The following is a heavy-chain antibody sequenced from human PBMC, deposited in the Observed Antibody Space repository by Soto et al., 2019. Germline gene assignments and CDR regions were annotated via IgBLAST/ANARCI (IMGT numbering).Heavy chain of an antibody. CDR3: ARDHINIHTVTTTTGDYYYGMDV. D-gene: IGHD4-4*01. CDR1: GFTFSSYA. J-gene: IGHJ6*02. V-gene: IGHV3-30-3*01. Sequence: GGSLRLSCAASGFTFSSYAMHWVRQAPGKGLEWVAVISYDGSNKYYADSVKGRFTISRDNSKNTLYLQMNSLRAEDTAVYYCARDHINIHTVTTTTGDYYYGMDVWGQGTTVTVSS. CDR2: ISYDGSNK.